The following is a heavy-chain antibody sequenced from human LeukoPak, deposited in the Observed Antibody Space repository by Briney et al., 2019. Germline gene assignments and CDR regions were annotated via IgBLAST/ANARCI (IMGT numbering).Heavy chain of an antibody. D-gene: IGHD3-9*01. J-gene: IGHJ4*02. V-gene: IGHV1-24*01. CDR2: FDPEEREE. CDR3: ATIELRNFDWLVFDY. CDR1: GYFLTELP. Sequence: GASVKVSCKVSGYFLTELPMHWVRQPPGKGLEWVGGFDPEEREEIYAQKFQGRVTMTEDTSTHTAYMELTGLRSDDTAVYYCATIELRNFDWLVFDYWGQGTLLSVSS.